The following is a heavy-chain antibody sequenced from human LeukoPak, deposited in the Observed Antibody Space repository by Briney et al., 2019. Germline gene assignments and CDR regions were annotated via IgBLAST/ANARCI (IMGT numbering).Heavy chain of an antibody. CDR3: ARSYTAMVLDLDY. CDR1: GGSISSYY. Sequence: PSETLSLTCTVSGGSISSYYWSWIRQPPGKGLEWIGYIYYSGGTNYNPSLRSRVTISVDTSKNQFSLKLSSVTAADTAVYYCARSYTAMVLDLDYWGQGTLVTVSS. D-gene: IGHD5-18*01. CDR2: IYYSGGT. V-gene: IGHV4-59*01. J-gene: IGHJ4*02.